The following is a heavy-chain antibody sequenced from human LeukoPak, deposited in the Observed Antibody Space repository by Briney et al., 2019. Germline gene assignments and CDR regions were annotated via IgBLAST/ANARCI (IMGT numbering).Heavy chain of an antibody. CDR3: VRPGYRSGWPDAFDI. CDR1: GYTFTSYG. CDR2: ISAYNGNT. J-gene: IGHJ3*02. V-gene: IGHV1-18*01. Sequence: ASGKFSCKASGYTFTSYGISWVRHAPGQGLEWMGWISAYNGNTNYAQKLQGRITKTTDPSTSPAYMELRSLRSDDTAVYYCVRPGYRSGWPDAFDIWGQGAMGTVSS. D-gene: IGHD6-19*01.